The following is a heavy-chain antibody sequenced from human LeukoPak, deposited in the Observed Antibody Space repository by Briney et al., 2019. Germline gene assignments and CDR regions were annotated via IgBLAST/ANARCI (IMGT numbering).Heavy chain of an antibody. Sequence: PGGSLRLSCAASGFTFSSYGMHWVRQAPGEGLEWVAVIWYDGSNKYYADSVKGRFTISRDNSKNTLYLQMNSLRAEDTAVYYCAGYSGYDLADYFDYWGQGTLVTVSS. CDR1: GFTFSSYG. V-gene: IGHV3-33*01. J-gene: IGHJ4*02. CDR3: AGYSGYDLADYFDY. D-gene: IGHD5-12*01. CDR2: IWYDGSNK.